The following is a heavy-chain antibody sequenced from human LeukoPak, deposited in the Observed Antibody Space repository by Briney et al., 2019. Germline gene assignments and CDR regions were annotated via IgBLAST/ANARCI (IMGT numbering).Heavy chain of an antibody. D-gene: IGHD5-12*01. J-gene: IGHJ4*02. Sequence: GGSLRLSCAASGFSFSTSPMSWVRQPPGKGLEWVSAMNNGPGATFYRDSVRGRFTISRDDSKGTLYLQMNSLRAEDTGTYYCAKTHYDLLDVWGQGTLVTVSP. CDR3: AKTHYDLLDV. CDR2: MNNGPGAT. V-gene: IGHV3-23*01. CDR1: GFSFSTSP.